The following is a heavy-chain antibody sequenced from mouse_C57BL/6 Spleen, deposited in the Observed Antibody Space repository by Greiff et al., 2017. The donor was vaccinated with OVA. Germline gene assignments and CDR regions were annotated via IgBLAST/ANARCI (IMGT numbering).Heavy chain of an antibody. Sequence: QVQLQQPGTELVKPGASVKLSCKASGYTFTSYWMPWVKQRPGQGLEWIGNINPSNGGTNYNEKFKSKATLTVDKSSSTAYMQLSSLTSEDSAVYYCAREDGSRTKAWFAYWGQGTLVTVSA. CDR2: INPSNGGT. J-gene: IGHJ3*01. V-gene: IGHV1-53*01. D-gene: IGHD1-1*01. CDR3: AREDGSRTKAWFAY. CDR1: GYTFTSYW.